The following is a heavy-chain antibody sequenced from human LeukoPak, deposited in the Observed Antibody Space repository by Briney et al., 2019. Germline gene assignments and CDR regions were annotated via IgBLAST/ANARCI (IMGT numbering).Heavy chain of an antibody. Sequence: NTSETLSLTCTVSGGSISSYYWSWIRQSPGKGLEWIGYIYYSGSTNYNPSLKSRVTISVDTSKNQFSLKLSSVTAADTAVYYCARATLGYCSSTSCYEDYYYYYGMDVWGQGTTVTVSS. CDR1: GGSISSYY. J-gene: IGHJ6*02. V-gene: IGHV4-59*01. CDR2: IYYSGST. D-gene: IGHD2-2*01. CDR3: ARATLGYCSSTSCYEDYYYYYGMDV.